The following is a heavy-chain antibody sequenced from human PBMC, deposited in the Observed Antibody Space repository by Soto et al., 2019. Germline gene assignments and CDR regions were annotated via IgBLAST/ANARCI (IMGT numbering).Heavy chain of an antibody. CDR3: AKSPAAATLNWFDP. J-gene: IGHJ5*02. D-gene: IGHD2-2*01. CDR2: ISGSGDST. V-gene: IGHV3-23*01. CDR1: GFNFKNYG. Sequence: GGSLRLSCAASGFNFKNYGVNWVRQAPGKGLEWVAGISGSGDSTYYGDSVKGRFTISRDNSLHTVYLQMDGLRADDTAIYYCAKSPAAATLNWFDPWGQGSLVTVSS.